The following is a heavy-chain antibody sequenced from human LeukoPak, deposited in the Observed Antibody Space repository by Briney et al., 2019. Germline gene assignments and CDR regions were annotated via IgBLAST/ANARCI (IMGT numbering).Heavy chain of an antibody. Sequence: GGSLRLSCAASGFTFSSYAMSWVRQAPGKGLEWVSAISGSGGSTYYADSVKGRFTISRDNSKNTLYLQMNSLRAEDTAVYYCAKGDGDSDILTGYYTWGAFDIWGQGTMVTVSS. CDR1: GFTFSSYA. CDR3: AKGDGDSDILTGYYTWGAFDI. V-gene: IGHV3-23*01. D-gene: IGHD3-9*01. J-gene: IGHJ3*02. CDR2: ISGSGGST.